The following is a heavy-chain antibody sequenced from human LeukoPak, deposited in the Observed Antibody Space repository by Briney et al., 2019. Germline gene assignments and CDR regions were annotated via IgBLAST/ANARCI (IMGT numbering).Heavy chain of an antibody. Sequence: SETLSLTCTVSGGSISSYYWSWIRQPPGKGLEWIGYIYYTGSSNYNPSLKSRVTISIDTSKNQFSLKLSSVTAADTAVYYCARTQYSSSWYRVRWFDPWGQGTLVTVSS. D-gene: IGHD6-13*01. CDR3: ARTQYSSSWYRVRWFDP. V-gene: IGHV4-59*01. CDR2: IYYTGSS. J-gene: IGHJ5*02. CDR1: GGSISSYY.